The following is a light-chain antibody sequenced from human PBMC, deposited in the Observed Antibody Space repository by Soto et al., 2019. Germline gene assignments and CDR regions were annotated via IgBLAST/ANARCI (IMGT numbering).Light chain of an antibody. J-gene: IGKJ4*01. Sequence: EFVLTQSPGTLSLXPXXRATLSCRASQRISINYLAWYXQEPGQAPRLLIYCASRRATGIPDRFSGSGSGTDLTLTISRLEHEAFTVYYCQQYGSPTLTFGGGTKADI. CDR2: CAS. CDR1: QRISINY. V-gene: IGKV3-20*01. CDR3: QQYGSPTLT.